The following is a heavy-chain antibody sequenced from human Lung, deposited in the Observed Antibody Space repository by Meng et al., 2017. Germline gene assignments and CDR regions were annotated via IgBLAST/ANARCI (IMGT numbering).Heavy chain of an antibody. CDR2: IVSDGGIT. CDR1: RCTFGDYI. J-gene: IGHJ4*02. D-gene: IGHD3-3*01. CDR3: ARDLAWVLFDY. V-gene: IGHV3-74*01. Sequence: VGFSRGLCPPVRFVYPSCGASRCTFGDYIMQWVRRLPGKGLEWISRIVSDGGITTYADTVKGRFTVSRDNAKNTLYLQMNSLGADDTAVYYCARDLAWVLFDYWGQGALVTVSS.